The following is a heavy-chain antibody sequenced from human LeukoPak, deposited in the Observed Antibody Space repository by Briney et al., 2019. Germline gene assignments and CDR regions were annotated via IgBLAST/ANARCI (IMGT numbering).Heavy chain of an antibody. V-gene: IGHV3-33*01. Sequence: QPGGSLRLSCAASGFTFSSYGMHWVRQAPGKGLEWVAVIWYDGSNKYYADSVKGRFTISRDNSKNTLYLQMNSLRAEDTAVYYCARGLGYSSGWYRGKIFDYWGQGTLVTVSS. CDR3: ARGLGYSSGWYRGKIFDY. CDR2: IWYDGSNK. D-gene: IGHD6-19*01. CDR1: GFTFSSYG. J-gene: IGHJ4*02.